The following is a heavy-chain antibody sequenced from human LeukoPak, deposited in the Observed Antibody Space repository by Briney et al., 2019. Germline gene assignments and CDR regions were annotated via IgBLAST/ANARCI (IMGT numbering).Heavy chain of an antibody. V-gene: IGHV4-59*01. Sequence: SETLSLTCSVSGDSISSYFWAWIRQPPGKGLEWIGYVCYNGTTNYNPSLRNRVAISIDTSKNQFSLKLNSATAADTAVYYCATSGGFNSPRHYWGQGTLVTVSS. CDR3: ATSGGFNSPRHY. J-gene: IGHJ4*02. D-gene: IGHD3-16*01. CDR2: VCYNGTT. CDR1: GDSISSYF.